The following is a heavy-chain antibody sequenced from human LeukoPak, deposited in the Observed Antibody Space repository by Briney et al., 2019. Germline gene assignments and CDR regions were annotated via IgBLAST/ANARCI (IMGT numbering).Heavy chain of an antibody. CDR2: VYRSGTT. J-gene: IGHJ4*02. V-gene: IGHV4-38-2*02. CDR3: ARENWVFDY. D-gene: IGHD7-27*01. Sequence: PSETLSLNCVVSGYSISSGYHWGWIRQPPGKGLEWIGSVYRSGTTYYDPSLKSRVTISVDTSNNQISLKVRSVTAADTAMYYCARENWVFDYWGQGILVTVSS. CDR1: GYSISSGYH.